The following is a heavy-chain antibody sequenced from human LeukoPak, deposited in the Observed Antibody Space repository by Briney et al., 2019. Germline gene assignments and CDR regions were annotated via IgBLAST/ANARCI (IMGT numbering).Heavy chain of an antibody. CDR3: ARSYYDILTGYYPFDY. V-gene: IGHV4-59*01. J-gene: IGHJ4*02. Sequence: SETLSLTCTVSGGSISSYYWSWIRQPPGKGLEWIGYIYYSGSTNCNPSLKSRVTISVDTSKNQFSLKLSSVTAADTAVYYCARSYYDILTGYYPFDYWGQGTLVTVSS. CDR1: GGSISSYY. D-gene: IGHD3-9*01. CDR2: IYYSGST.